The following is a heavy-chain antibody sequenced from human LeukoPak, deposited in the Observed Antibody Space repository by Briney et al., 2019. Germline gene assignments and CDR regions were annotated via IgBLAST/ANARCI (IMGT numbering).Heavy chain of an antibody. CDR2: ISGSGGST. Sequence: SGGSLRLSCAASGFTFSSYAMSWVRQAPGKGLEWVSAISGSGGSTYYADSVKGRFTISRDNSKNTLYLQMNSLRAEDTAIFYCAKDVYNWNFYFDYWGQGTLVTVSS. CDR1: GFTFSSYA. CDR3: AKDVYNWNFYFDY. D-gene: IGHD1-7*01. V-gene: IGHV3-23*01. J-gene: IGHJ4*02.